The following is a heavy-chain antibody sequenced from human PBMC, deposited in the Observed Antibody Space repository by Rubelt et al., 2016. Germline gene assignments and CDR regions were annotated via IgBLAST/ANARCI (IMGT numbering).Heavy chain of an antibody. V-gene: IGHV4-39*01. J-gene: IGHJ5*02. CDR3: AGQVTTILAGWFDP. Sequence: QLQLQESGPGLVQPSETLSLTCLVSGGSISSDNYHWGWIRQPTGKGLEWIGSMSYSGRTYYKQSLKNRATLYLNTSKNHYSLKLVYWTAADTAVYFCAGQVTTILAGWFDPWGQGTLVTVSS. D-gene: IGHD5-12*01. CDR2: MSYSGRT. CDR1: GGSISSDNYH.